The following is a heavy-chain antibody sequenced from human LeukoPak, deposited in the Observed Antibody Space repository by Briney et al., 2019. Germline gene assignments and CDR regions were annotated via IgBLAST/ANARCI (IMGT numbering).Heavy chain of an antibody. CDR1: GGSISSYY. CDR3: ARDYYDFWSGYLLNNWFDP. Sequence: PSETLSLTCTVSGGSISSYYWTWIRQPAGRGLEWIGRIYTSGSTNYNPSLKSRATMSVDTSKNQFSLKLTSVTAADTAVYYCARDYYDFWSGYLLNNWFDPWGQGTLVTVSS. D-gene: IGHD3-3*01. V-gene: IGHV4-4*07. CDR2: IYTSGST. J-gene: IGHJ5*02.